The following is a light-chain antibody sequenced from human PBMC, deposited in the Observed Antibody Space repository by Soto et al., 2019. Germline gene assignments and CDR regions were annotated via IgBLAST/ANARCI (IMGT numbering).Light chain of an antibody. Sequence: DIKMSQSPSTLSATVGDRVTITCRASQSISSWLAWYQQKPGKAPKLLIYDASSLESGVPSRFSGSGSGTEFTLAISSLQPDDFATYYCQQYNSYLWTFGQGTRLEI. V-gene: IGKV1-5*01. CDR1: QSISSW. CDR3: QQYNSYLWT. J-gene: IGKJ5*01. CDR2: DAS.